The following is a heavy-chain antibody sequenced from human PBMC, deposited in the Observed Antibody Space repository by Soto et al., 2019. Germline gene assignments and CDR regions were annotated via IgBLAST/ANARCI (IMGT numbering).Heavy chain of an antibody. Sequence: GGSLRLSCAASGFTFSSYGMHWVRQAPGKGLEWVAVISYDGSNKYYADSVKGRFTLSRDNSKNTLYLQMNSLRAEDTAVYYCAKDADYGDNPANYYYGMDVWGQGTTVTVSS. CDR3: AKDADYGDNPANYYYGMDV. D-gene: IGHD4-17*01. J-gene: IGHJ6*02. CDR2: ISYDGSNK. CDR1: GFTFSSYG. V-gene: IGHV3-30*18.